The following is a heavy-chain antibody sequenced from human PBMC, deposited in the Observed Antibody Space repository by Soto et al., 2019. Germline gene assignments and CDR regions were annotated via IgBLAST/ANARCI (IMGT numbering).Heavy chain of an antibody. CDR1: GGTFSSYA. CDR2: IIPIFGTA. V-gene: IGHV1-69*13. D-gene: IGHD3-10*01. J-gene: IGHJ6*02. CDR3: ARRGYYGSGMSHYYYGMDV. Sequence: SVKVSCKASGGTFSSYAISWVRQAPGQGLEWMGGIIPIFGTANYAQKFQGRVTITADESTSTAYMELSSLRSEDTAVYYCARRGYYGSGMSHYYYGMDVWGQGTTVTVSS.